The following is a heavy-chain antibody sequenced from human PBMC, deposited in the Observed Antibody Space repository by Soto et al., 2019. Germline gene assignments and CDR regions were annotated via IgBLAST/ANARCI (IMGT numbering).Heavy chain of an antibody. Sequence: GGSLRLSCAASGFTFSSYAMHWVRQAPGKGLEWVAVISYDGSNKYYADSVKGRFTISRDNSKNTLYLQMNSLRAEDTAVYYCARPEPDWYNWNYRWFDPWGQGTLVTVSS. J-gene: IGHJ5*02. D-gene: IGHD1-7*01. CDR3: ARPEPDWYNWNYRWFDP. CDR2: ISYDGSNK. CDR1: GFTFSSYA. V-gene: IGHV3-30-3*01.